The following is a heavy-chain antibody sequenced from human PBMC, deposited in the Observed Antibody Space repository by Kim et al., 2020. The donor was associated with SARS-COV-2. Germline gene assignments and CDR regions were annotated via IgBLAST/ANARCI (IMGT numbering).Heavy chain of an antibody. CDR1: GFTFSSYG. V-gene: IGHV3-33*01. CDR3: AREPTMLGYYGMDV. CDR2: IWYDGSNK. Sequence: GGSLRLSCAASGFTFSSYGMHWVRQAPGKGLEWVAVIWYDGSNKYYADSVKGRFTISRDNSKNTLYLQMNSLRAEDTAVYYCAREPTMLGYYGMDVWGQGTTVTVSS. D-gene: IGHD3-10*02. J-gene: IGHJ6*02.